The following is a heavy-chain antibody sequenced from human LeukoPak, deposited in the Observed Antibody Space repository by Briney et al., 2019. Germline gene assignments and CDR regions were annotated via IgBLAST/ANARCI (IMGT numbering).Heavy chain of an antibody. J-gene: IGHJ5*02. CDR1: GGTFSSYA. CDR2: IIPIFGTA. Sequence: GASVKVSCKASGGTFSSYAISWVRQAPGQGLEWMGGIIPIFGTANYAQKFQGRVTITADESTSTAYMELSSLRSEDTAVYYCARSLRYLGGFDPWGQGTLVTVSS. V-gene: IGHV1-69*13. CDR3: ARSLRYLGGFDP. D-gene: IGHD3-9*01.